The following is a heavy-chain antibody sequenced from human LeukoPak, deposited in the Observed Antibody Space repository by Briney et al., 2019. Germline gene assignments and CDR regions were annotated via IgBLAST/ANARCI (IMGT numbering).Heavy chain of an antibody. J-gene: IGHJ5*02. CDR3: VKDVVRGSGRINWFDP. CDR2: INGSGSNT. D-gene: IGHD3-10*01. V-gene: IGHV3-23*01. CDR1: GFTFNDYA. Sequence: GGSLRLSCAASGFTFNDYAMTWVRQAPGKGLEWVSAINGSGSNTYYADSVKGRFTISRDNSKNTLYLQMDSLTAEDTALYYCVKDVVRGSGRINWFDPWGQGTLATVSS.